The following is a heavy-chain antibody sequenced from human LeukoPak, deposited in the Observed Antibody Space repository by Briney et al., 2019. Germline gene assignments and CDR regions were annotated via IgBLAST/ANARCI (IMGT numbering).Heavy chain of an antibody. CDR2: IYYSGST. J-gene: IGHJ4*02. CDR3: ASDVPYYYDSSGYPADGY. Sequence: SGTLSLTCTVSGGSISSSSYYWGWIRQPPGKGLEWIGSIYYSGSTFYNPSLKSRVTISVDTSKNQFSLKLSSVTAADTAVYYCASDVPYYYDSSGYPADGYWGQGTLVTVSS. CDR1: GGSISSSSYY. D-gene: IGHD3-22*01. V-gene: IGHV4-39*07.